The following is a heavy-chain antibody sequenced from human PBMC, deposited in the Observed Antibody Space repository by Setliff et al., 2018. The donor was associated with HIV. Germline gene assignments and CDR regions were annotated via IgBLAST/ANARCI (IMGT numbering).Heavy chain of an antibody. CDR2: IYYSGSTSGGT. CDR3: ASSLNGDSEPWYFDL. Sequence: SETLSLTCTVSGVSITSYFWSWIRQPPGKGLEWIGFIYYSGSTSGGTNYNPSLKSRVTISLDTSKNQFSLNLSFVTAADTAVYYCASSLNGDSEPWYFDLWGRGTLVTVSS. V-gene: IGHV4-59*01. J-gene: IGHJ2*01. CDR1: GVSITSYF. D-gene: IGHD4-17*01.